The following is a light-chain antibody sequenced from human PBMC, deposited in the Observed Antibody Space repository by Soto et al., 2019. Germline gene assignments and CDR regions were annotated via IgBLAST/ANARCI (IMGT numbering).Light chain of an antibody. V-gene: IGKV1-5*01. Sequence: DIQMTQSPSSVSASGGDSLSITCLASQNVGDRLAWYQQELGKAPQLLIQKASILQPGIPSRFSGSGSGTEFTLTISSLQPDDFATYYCQQYNYYSGTFGQGTKVDIK. CDR1: QNVGDR. CDR3: QQYNYYSGT. CDR2: KAS. J-gene: IGKJ1*01.